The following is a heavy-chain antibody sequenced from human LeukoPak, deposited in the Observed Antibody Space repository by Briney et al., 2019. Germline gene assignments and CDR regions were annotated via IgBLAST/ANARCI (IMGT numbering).Heavy chain of an antibody. J-gene: IGHJ4*02. Sequence: GGSLRLSCAASGFDFSSYAFSWVRQAPGKGLEWVSAISGSGGSTYYADSVKGRFTISRDNSKNTLYLQMNSLRAEDTAVHYCAKALYYDSSGYYYHLYDYWGQGTLVTVSS. V-gene: IGHV3-23*01. CDR1: GFDFSSYA. CDR3: AKALYYDSSGYYYHLYDY. CDR2: ISGSGGST. D-gene: IGHD3-22*01.